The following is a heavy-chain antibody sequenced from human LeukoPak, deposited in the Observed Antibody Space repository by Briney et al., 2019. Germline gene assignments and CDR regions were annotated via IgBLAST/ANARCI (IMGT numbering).Heavy chain of an antibody. D-gene: IGHD3-16*02. CDR3: ASLYHDYVWGSFRLSHFQH. Sequence: GGSLRLSCAASGFTFSTFWMTWVRQTPGKGREGVATIKHDGSEKYYVDSVKGRFTIYRDNAMNALYLQMNSLRGEDTAVYYCASLYHDYVWGSFRLSHFQHWGQGTLVAVSS. CDR2: IKHDGSEK. J-gene: IGHJ1*01. CDR1: GFTFSTFW. V-gene: IGHV3-7*01.